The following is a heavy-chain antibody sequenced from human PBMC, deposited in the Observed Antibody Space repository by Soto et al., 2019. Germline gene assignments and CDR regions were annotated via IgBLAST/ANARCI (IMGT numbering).Heavy chain of an antibody. D-gene: IGHD3-16*02. J-gene: IGHJ5*02. Sequence: QVQLQQWGAGLLKPLESLSLTCAVYGGAFSGYYRSWIREPPGKGREWIGEIIHSGSSNYNPSLKSRVTISLDRSKNQFSLKLSSVTAADTAVYYCAREIMITFGGVIALYNWFDPWGEGTLVTVSS. V-gene: IGHV4-34*12. CDR2: IIHSGSS. CDR1: GGAFSGYY. CDR3: AREIMITFGGVIALYNWFDP.